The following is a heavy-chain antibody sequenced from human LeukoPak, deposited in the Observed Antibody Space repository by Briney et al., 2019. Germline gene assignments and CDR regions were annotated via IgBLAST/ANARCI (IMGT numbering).Heavy chain of an antibody. Sequence: GGSLRLSCAVSGFTFSSHNMNWVRQAPGKGLEWVSYISISSSTIYYADSVKGRFTISRDNAKNSLYLQMNRLRAEDTAVYYCAREGYCSGSTCPDYWGQGTLVTVSS. CDR3: AREGYCSGSTCPDY. CDR2: ISISSSTI. CDR1: GFTFSSHN. J-gene: IGHJ4*02. D-gene: IGHD2-15*01. V-gene: IGHV3-48*01.